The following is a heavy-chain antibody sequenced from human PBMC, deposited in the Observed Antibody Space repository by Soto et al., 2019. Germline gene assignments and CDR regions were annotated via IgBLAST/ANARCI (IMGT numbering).Heavy chain of an antibody. CDR3: ARVASDYINSVDH. Sequence: EVQLLESGGDLVQPGGSLRLSCAASGFTFNAYAMTWVRQAPGKGLEWVSAIGGSGGNRYYAASVKGRFTISSDNSKDTVDLQMSSLRVEDTAVYYCARVASDYINSVDHWGQGILVTVSS. D-gene: IGHD4-4*01. V-gene: IGHV3-23*01. J-gene: IGHJ4*02. CDR2: IGGSGGNR. CDR1: GFTFNAYA.